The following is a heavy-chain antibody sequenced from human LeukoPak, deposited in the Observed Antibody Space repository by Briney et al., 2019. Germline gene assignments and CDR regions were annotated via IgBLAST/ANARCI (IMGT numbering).Heavy chain of an antibody. J-gene: IGHJ4*02. Sequence: GGSLRLSCAASGFTFSSYWMSWVRQAPGKGLEWVANIKQDGSEKYYADSVKGRFTVSRDNAKNSLYLQMNSLRAEDTAFYYCARVRDIGYDTSTSDWGQGTLVTVSS. CDR2: IKQDGSEK. CDR3: ARVRDIGYDTSTSD. D-gene: IGHD3-22*01. CDR1: GFTFSSYW. V-gene: IGHV3-7*03.